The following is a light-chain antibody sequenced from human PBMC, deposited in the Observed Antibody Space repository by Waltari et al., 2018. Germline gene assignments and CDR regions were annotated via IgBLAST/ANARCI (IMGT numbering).Light chain of an antibody. Sequence: QSALTQPASVSGSPGQSITISCTGTSSDVGGYNYVCWYQQYPGKAPKLMIYDVSSRPSGVSNRFSGSKSGNTASLTIFGLQAEDEADYYCASYTSSSTWVFGGGTKLTVL. J-gene: IGLJ3*02. CDR2: DVS. CDR1: SSDVGGYNY. CDR3: ASYTSSSTWV. V-gene: IGLV2-14*03.